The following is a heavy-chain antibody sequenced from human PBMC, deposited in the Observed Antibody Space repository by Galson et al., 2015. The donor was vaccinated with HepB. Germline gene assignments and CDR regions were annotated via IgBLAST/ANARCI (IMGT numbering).Heavy chain of an antibody. V-gene: IGHV1-24*01. CDR2: FDPEDGET. Sequence: SVKVSCKVSGYTLTELSMHWVRQAPGKGLEWMGDFDPEDGETIYAQKFQGRVTMTEDTSTDTAYMELSSLRSEDTAVYYCATTKGYGDYFYVYFDYWGQGTLVTVSS. CDR3: ATTKGYGDYFYVYFDY. J-gene: IGHJ4*02. D-gene: IGHD4-17*01. CDR1: GYTLTELS.